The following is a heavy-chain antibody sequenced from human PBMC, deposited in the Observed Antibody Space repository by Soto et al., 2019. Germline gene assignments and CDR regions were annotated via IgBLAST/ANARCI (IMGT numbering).Heavy chain of an antibody. CDR1: GFTFSSYW. J-gene: IGHJ6*02. CDR2: INSDGSST. Sequence: GGSLRLSCAASGFTFSSYWMHWVRQAPGKGLVWVSRINSDGSSTSYADSVKCRFTISRDNAKNTLYLQMNSLRAEDTAVYYCARDHYYDILTGYYYYYYGMDVWGQGTTVTVSS. D-gene: IGHD3-9*01. V-gene: IGHV3-74*01. CDR3: ARDHYYDILTGYYYYYYGMDV.